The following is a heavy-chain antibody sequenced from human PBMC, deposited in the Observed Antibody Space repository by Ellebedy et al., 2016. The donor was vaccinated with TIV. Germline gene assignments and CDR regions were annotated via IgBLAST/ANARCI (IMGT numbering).Heavy chain of an antibody. V-gene: IGHV3-7*01. CDR1: GITFSGHW. Sequence: GESLKISXAGSGITFSGHWMNWVRQAPGKGLEWVANINQDGSDKRYVDSVKGRFTISRDNAKNSLYLQMNSLRAEDTAVYYGARRNDFDIWGQGTMVTVSS. CDR2: INQDGSDK. CDR3: ARRNDFDI. J-gene: IGHJ3*02.